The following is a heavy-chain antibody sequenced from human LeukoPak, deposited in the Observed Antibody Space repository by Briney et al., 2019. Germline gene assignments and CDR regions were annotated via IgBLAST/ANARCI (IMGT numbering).Heavy chain of an antibody. CDR1: GFTFSSCA. CDR3: AKDRVSPGFNWFDP. D-gene: IGHD2/OR15-2a*01. Sequence: GGSLRLSCAASGFTFSSCAMSWVRQAPGKGLEWVSAINGRGDNTYYADFVKGRFTISRDNSKSTVYLQMNDLRTEDTAVYYCAKDRVSPGFNWFDPWGQGTLVTVSS. J-gene: IGHJ5*02. CDR2: INGRGDNT. V-gene: IGHV3-23*01.